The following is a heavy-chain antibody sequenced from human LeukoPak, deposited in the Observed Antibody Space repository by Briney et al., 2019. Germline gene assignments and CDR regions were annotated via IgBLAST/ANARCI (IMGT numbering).Heavy chain of an antibody. Sequence: PGGSLRLSCAASGFTFSSYGMHWVRQAPGKGLEWVAVIWYGGSNKYYADSVKGRFTISRDNSKNTLYLQMNSLRAEDTAVYYCAKPSYYDSSAYAFDIWGQGTMVTVSS. CDR1: GFTFSSYG. V-gene: IGHV3-30*02. D-gene: IGHD3-22*01. J-gene: IGHJ3*02. CDR3: AKPSYYDSSAYAFDI. CDR2: IWYGGSNK.